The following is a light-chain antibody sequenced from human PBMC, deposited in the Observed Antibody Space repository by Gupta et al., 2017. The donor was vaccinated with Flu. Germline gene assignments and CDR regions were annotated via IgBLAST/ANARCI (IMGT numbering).Light chain of an antibody. CDR1: SSDVGAYNY. V-gene: IGLV2-14*01. CDR3: SSYTGIGTV. J-gene: IGLJ3*02. Sequence: QSALTPPASVSGSPGQSITLSCTGTSSDVGAYNYVSWYQQHPGEAPRLIIYEVSYRPSGISNRFSGSKSGNTASLTISGLRAEDEADYDCSSYTGIGTVFGGGTKVAVL. CDR2: EVS.